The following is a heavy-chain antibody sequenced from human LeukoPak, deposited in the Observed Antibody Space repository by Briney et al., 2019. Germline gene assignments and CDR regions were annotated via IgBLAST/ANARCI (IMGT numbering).Heavy chain of an antibody. CDR3: ATDFAHGYYYGSGSQYGMDV. CDR1: GYTHTELS. V-gene: IGHV1-24*01. J-gene: IGHJ6*02. D-gene: IGHD3-10*01. Sequence: GASVKVSCKVSGYTHTELSMHWVRQAPGKGLEWMGGFDPEDGETIYAQKFQGRVTMTEDTSTDTAYMELSSLRSEDTAVYYCATDFAHGYYYGSGSQYGMDVWGQGTTVTVSS. CDR2: FDPEDGET.